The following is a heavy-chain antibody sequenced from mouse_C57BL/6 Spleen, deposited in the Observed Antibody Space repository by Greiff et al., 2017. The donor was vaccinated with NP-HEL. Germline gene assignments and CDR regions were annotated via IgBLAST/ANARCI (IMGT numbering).Heavy chain of an antibody. V-gene: IGHV1-50*01. D-gene: IGHD1-1*01. CDR1: GYTFTSYW. Sequence: QVQLQQPGAELVKPGASVKLSCKASGYTFTSYWMQWVKQRPGQGLEWIGEIDPSDSYINYNQKFKGKATLTVDTSSSTAYMQLSSLTSEDSAVYYCAPYYYGSSYFAYWGQGTLVTVSA. CDR2: IDPSDSYI. J-gene: IGHJ3*01. CDR3: APYYYGSSYFAY.